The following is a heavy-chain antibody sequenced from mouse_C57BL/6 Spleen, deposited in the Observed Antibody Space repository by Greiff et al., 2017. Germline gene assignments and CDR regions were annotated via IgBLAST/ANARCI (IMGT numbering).Heavy chain of an antibody. J-gene: IGHJ4*01. Sequence: VQLQQSGPELVKPGASVKISCKASGYTFTDYYMNWVKQSHGKSLEWIGYINPNNGGTSYNEKFKGKATLTVDKSSSTAYMELRSLTSEDSAVYYSARYDGYYVPAMDYWGQGTSVTVSS. D-gene: IGHD2-3*01. V-gene: IGHV1-26*01. CDR2: INPNNGGT. CDR3: ARYDGYYVPAMDY. CDR1: GYTFTDYY.